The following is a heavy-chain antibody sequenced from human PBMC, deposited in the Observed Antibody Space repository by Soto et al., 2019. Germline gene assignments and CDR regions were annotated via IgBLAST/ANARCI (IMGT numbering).Heavy chain of an antibody. Sequence: QVRLVQSGIEVKKPGASVKVSCKTSDYTFNTYALSWVRQAPGQGLEWMGWISAYNGITVYAQVFQGRVTMTTNTSTSTAYLELTSLRSDDTAVYYCARSGGGYDNWGQGTLVTVSS. J-gene: IGHJ4*02. D-gene: IGHD3-3*01. CDR1: DYTFNTYA. CDR2: ISAYNGIT. CDR3: ARSGGGYDN. V-gene: IGHV1-18*01.